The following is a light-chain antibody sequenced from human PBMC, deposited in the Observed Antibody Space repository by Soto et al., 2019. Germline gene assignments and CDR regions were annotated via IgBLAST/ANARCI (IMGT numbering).Light chain of an antibody. CDR1: QSVSSN. CDR2: DAS. V-gene: IGKV3D-15*01. Sequence: EIVMTQSPATLSVSPGERARFSCWASQSVSSNLAWYQQKPGQAPRLLIYDASTRATGIPARFSGSGSGTDFTLTISGLQSEDFAVYSCQQYHNWPITFGQGTRLEI. J-gene: IGKJ5*01. CDR3: QQYHNWPIT.